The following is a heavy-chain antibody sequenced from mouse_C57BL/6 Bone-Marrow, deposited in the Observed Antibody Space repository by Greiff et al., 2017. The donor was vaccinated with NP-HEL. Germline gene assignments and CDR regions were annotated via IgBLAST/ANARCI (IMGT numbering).Heavy chain of an antibody. J-gene: IGHJ3*01. CDR3: ARRGYYGSAAWFAY. CDR1: GYSFTDYN. CDR2: INPNYGTT. V-gene: IGHV1-39*01. D-gene: IGHD1-1*01. Sequence: VQLKQSGPELVKPGASVKISCKASGYSFTDYNMNWVKQSNGKSLEWIGVINPNYGTTSYNQKFKGKATLTVDQSSSTAYMQLNSLTSEDSAVYYCARRGYYGSAAWFAYWGQGTLVTVSA.